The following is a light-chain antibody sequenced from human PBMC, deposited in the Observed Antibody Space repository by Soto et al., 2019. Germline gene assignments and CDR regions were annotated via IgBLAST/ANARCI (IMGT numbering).Light chain of an antibody. CDR2: GAS. V-gene: IGKV3-15*01. CDR1: QNVNSN. Sequence: EIVTTQSPATLSMSPGERATLSCRATQNVNSNLAWYQHRPGQAPRLLIYGASIRPTGIPARFSGSGSGTEFTLTIDSLQSEDFAVYYCQQYNDWPPMYTFGQGTKLEIK. J-gene: IGKJ2*01. CDR3: QQYNDWPPMYT.